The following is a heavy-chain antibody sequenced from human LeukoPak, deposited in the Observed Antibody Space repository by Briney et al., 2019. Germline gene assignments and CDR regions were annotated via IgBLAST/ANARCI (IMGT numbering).Heavy chain of an antibody. V-gene: IGHV4-34*01. CDR1: GGSFSGYY. CDR3: ARGPLYSSGFTLYNWFDL. CDR2: INHSGST. Sequence: IPSETLSLTCAVYGGSFSGYYWSWIRQPPGKGLEWIGEINHSGSTNYNPSLKSRVTISVDTSKNPFSLKLSSVPAADTAVYYCARGPLYSSGFTLYNWFDLWGQGTLVTVSS. D-gene: IGHD6-19*01. J-gene: IGHJ5*02.